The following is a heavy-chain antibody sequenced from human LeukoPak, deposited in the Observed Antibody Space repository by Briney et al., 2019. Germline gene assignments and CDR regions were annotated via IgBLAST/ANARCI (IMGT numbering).Heavy chain of an antibody. V-gene: IGHV3-43*01. J-gene: IGHJ4*02. CDR3: ARTKVAKSIAAAAFDY. D-gene: IGHD6-13*01. CDR1: GFTFDDYT. Sequence: PGGSLRLSCAASGFTFDDYTMHWVRQAPGKGLEWVSLISWDGGSTYYADSVKGRFTISRDNSKNSLYLQMNSLRAEDTAVYYCARTKVAKSIAAAAFDYWGQGTLVTVSS. CDR2: ISWDGGST.